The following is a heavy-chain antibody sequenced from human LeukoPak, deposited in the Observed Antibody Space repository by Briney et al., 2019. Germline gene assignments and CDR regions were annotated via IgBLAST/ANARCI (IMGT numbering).Heavy chain of an antibody. CDR3: ARGRVPPFLNFYHYMDV. D-gene: IGHD2-2*01. CDR1: GGSINSYY. Sequence: PSGTLSLTCTVSGGSINSYYWTWIRRPAGKGLEWIGRIYNSENTRYNPSLQSRVTMSLDTSKNQFSLRLSSVTAADTAVYYCARGRVPPFLNFYHYMDVWGKGTTVTVSS. CDR2: IYNSENT. J-gene: IGHJ6*03. V-gene: IGHV4-4*07.